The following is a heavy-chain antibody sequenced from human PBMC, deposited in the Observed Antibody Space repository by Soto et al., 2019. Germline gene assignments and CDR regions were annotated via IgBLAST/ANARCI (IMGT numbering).Heavy chain of an antibody. CDR2: ISSSSSYI. CDR1: GFTFSSYG. Sequence: GGSLRLSCAASGFTFSSYGMHWVRQAPGKGLEWVSSISSSSSYIYYADSVKGRFTISRDNTKNSLYLQMNSLRAEDTAVYYCARGAPFDPWGQGTLVTVSS. CDR3: ARGAPFDP. J-gene: IGHJ5*02. V-gene: IGHV3-21*01.